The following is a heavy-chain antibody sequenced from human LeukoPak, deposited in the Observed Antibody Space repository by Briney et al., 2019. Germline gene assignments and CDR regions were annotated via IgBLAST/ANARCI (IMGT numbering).Heavy chain of an antibody. CDR1: GYSFTSYW. CDR2: IYPGDSDT. CDR3: ARRGYYYDSSGYNIDY. D-gene: IGHD3-22*01. J-gene: IGHJ4*02. V-gene: IGHV5-51*01. Sequence: GESLKISCKGSGYSFTSYWIGWVRQMPGKGLEWMGIIYPGDSDTRYSPSFQGQVTISADKSISTAYLQWSSLKASDTAMYYCARRGYYYDSSGYNIDYWGQGTLVTVSS.